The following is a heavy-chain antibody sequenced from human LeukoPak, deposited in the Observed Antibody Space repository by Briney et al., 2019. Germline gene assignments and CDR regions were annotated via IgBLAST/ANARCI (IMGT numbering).Heavy chain of an antibody. CDR3: ARDKSITIFGVVSPGGY. CDR1: GYTFTGYG. CDR2: ISAYNGNT. J-gene: IGHJ4*02. V-gene: IGHV1-18*01. Sequence: ASVKVSCKASGYTFTGYGISWVRQAPGQGLEWMGWISAYNGNTNYAQKLQGRVTMTTDTSTSTAYMELRSLRSDDTAVYYCARDKSITIFGVVSPGGYWGQGTLVTVSS. D-gene: IGHD3-3*01.